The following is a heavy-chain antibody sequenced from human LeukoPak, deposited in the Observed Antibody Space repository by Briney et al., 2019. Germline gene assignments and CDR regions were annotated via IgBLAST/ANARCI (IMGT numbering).Heavy chain of an antibody. D-gene: IGHD3-16*01. V-gene: IGHV3-20*04. Sequence: GGSLRLSCAASGFTFDDYGLSWVRHVPGKGLEWVSGLNWNGASTGYADSVKGRFTISRDNAKNTLYLQMNSLRAEDTAVYYCARDFLHLGGWGQGTMVTVSS. CDR3: ARDFLHLGG. J-gene: IGHJ3*01. CDR1: GFTFDDYG. CDR2: LNWNGAST.